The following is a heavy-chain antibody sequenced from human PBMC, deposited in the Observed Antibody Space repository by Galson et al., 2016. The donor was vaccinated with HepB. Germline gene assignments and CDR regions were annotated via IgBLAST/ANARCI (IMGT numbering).Heavy chain of an antibody. V-gene: IGHV3-69-1*01. CDR1: GFTLSGSA. CDR2: ISRTETK. D-gene: IGHD4-17*01. Sequence: SLRLSCAASGFTLSGSAIHWVRQAPGKGLEWISYISRTETKYYADSVKGRFTISRDDAKNTVYLQMNSLRDDDTAVYHCTRDLPTTATTSGEHFVYWGQGTLVTVSS. J-gene: IGHJ4*02. CDR3: TRDLPTTATTSGEHFVY.